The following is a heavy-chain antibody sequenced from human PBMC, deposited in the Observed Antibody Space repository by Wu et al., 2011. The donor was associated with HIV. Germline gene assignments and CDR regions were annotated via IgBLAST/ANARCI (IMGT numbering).Heavy chain of an antibody. J-gene: IGHJ4*02. Sequence: QVQLVQSGAEVKKPGSSVKVSCRASGDSFSNYAISWVRQAPGQGLEWLGRSIPLFGTANYAQKVQDRVTIVADESSSTVFMELSRLGGDDTAVYYCTFGGGKILNMYYFNYWGQGTLVTVSS. V-gene: IGHV1-69*15. D-gene: IGHD3-3*01. CDR1: GDSFSNYA. CDR2: SIPLFGTA. CDR3: TFGGGKILNMYYFNY.